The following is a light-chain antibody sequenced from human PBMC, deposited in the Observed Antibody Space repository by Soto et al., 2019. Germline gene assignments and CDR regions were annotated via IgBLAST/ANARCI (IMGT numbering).Light chain of an antibody. CDR3: CSYTSLSTVV. J-gene: IGLJ2*01. Sequence: QSALTQPASVSGSPGQSMTISCTGPSSDVGGYNHVSWYQHSPGKAPKLILFAVSDRPSGVSHRFSGSKSGNTASLTISGLQAEDEADYYCCSYTSLSTVVFGGGTKLTVL. V-gene: IGLV2-14*01. CDR1: SSDVGGYNH. CDR2: AVS.